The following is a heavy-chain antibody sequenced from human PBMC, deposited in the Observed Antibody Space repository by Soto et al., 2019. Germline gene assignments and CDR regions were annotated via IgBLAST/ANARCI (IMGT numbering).Heavy chain of an antibody. D-gene: IGHD3-16*01. CDR1: GYTLTELS. Sequence: GASVKVSCKVSGYTLTELSMHWVRQAPGKGLEWMGGFDPEDGETIYAQKYQGRVTMTEDTSTDTAYMELSSLRSEDTAVYYFATKDRTLYLRASLSWFDPWGQGTLVTVSS. J-gene: IGHJ5*02. V-gene: IGHV1-24*01. CDR3: ATKDRTLYLRASLSWFDP. CDR2: FDPEDGET.